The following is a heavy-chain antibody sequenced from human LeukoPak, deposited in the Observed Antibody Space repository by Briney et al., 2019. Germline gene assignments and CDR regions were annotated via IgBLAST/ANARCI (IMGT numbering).Heavy chain of an antibody. CDR2: IKQDGSEK. J-gene: IGHJ4*02. CDR1: GFTFSSYW. CDR3: ARDQPYYYDSSGHFFDY. Sequence: GGSLRLSRAASGFTFSSYWMSWVRQAPGKGLEWVANIKQDGSEKYYVDSVKGRFTISRDNAKNSLYLQMNSLRAEDTAVYYCARDQPYYYDSSGHFFDYWGQGTLVTVSS. V-gene: IGHV3-7*01. D-gene: IGHD3-22*01.